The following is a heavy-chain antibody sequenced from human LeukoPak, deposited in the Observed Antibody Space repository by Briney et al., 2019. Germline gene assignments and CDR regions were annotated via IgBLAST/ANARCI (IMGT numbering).Heavy chain of an antibody. V-gene: IGHV1-8*01. CDR2: MNPNSGNT. Sequence: ASVKVSCKASGYTFTSYDINWVRQATGQGLEWMGWMNPNSGNTGYAQKFQGRITMTRNTSISTAYMELSSLRSEDTAVYYCARGGRGYYYGSGTSRGRYYYYGMDVWGQGTTVTVSS. J-gene: IGHJ6*02. D-gene: IGHD3-10*01. CDR1: GYTFTSYD. CDR3: ARGGRGYYYGSGTSRGRYYYYGMDV.